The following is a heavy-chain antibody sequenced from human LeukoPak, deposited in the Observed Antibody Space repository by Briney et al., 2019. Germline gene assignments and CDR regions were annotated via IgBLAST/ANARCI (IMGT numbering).Heavy chain of an antibody. J-gene: IGHJ4*02. V-gene: IGHV3-30-3*01. Sequence: PGGSLRLSCAASGFTFSSYAMHWVRQAPGKGLEWVAVISYDGSNKYYADPVKGRFTISRDNSKNTLYLQMNSLRAEDTAVYYCARGARITIFGVVITSLTFDYWGQGTLVTVSS. CDR3: ARGARITIFGVVITSLTFDY. CDR1: GFTFSSYA. D-gene: IGHD3-3*01. CDR2: ISYDGSNK.